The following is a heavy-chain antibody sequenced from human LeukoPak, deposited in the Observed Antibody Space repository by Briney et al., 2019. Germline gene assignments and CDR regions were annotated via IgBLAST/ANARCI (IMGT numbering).Heavy chain of an antibody. V-gene: IGHV1-2*06. Sequence: ASVKVSCKASGYTFTGYYMHWVRQAPGQGLEWMGRINPNSGGTNYAQKFQGRVTMTRDTSISTAYMELSRLRSDDTAVYYCARGSRASITIFGVVLRDFDYWGQGTLVTVSS. D-gene: IGHD3-3*01. CDR1: GYTFTGYY. CDR3: ARGSRASITIFGVVLRDFDY. CDR2: INPNSGGT. J-gene: IGHJ4*02.